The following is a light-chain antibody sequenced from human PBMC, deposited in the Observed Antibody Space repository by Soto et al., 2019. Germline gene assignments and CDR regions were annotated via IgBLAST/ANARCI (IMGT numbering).Light chain of an antibody. CDR2: DVS. Sequence: QSALTQPASVSGSPGQSITISCTGTSSDVGYYNSVSWYQRHPGKVPKLLIYDVSSRPSGVSNRFSGSRSGNTASLTISGLQPEDEADYYCSSYPISETHVLVGGGTQLTVL. CDR1: SSDVGYYNS. CDR3: SSYPISETHVL. V-gene: IGLV2-14*03. J-gene: IGLJ2*01.